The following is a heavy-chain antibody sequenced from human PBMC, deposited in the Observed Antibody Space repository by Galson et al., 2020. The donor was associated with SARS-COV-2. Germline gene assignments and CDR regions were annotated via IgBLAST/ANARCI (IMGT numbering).Heavy chain of an antibody. CDR2: ISYDGSNK. CDR1: GFTFSSYA. Sequence: GGSLRLSCAASGFTFSSYAMHWVRQAPGKGLEWVAVISYDGSNKYYADSVKGRFTISRDNSKNTLYLQMNSLRAEDTAVYYCARSASGSYLYYFDSWGQGTLVTVSS. D-gene: IGHD1-26*01. V-gene: IGHV3-30*04. CDR3: ARSASGSYLYYFDS. J-gene: IGHJ4*02.